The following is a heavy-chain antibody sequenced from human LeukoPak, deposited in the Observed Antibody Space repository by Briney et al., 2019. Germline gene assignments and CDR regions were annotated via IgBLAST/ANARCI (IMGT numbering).Heavy chain of an antibody. V-gene: IGHV3-23*01. D-gene: IGHD1-26*01. Sequence: GGSQRLFCAASGFTFSIYAMSWVRQAPGEGRECVSAISGRGGSTFYADCVGGRFTNSRDNSKNTLYLQVNSLRAEDTAVYYCAKDLVGATGGDWRQGTVATVSS. CDR1: GFTFSIYA. CDR3: AKDLVGATGGD. CDR2: ISGRGGST. J-gene: IGHJ4*02.